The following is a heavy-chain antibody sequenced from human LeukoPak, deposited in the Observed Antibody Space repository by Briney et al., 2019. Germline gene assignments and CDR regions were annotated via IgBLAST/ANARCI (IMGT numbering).Heavy chain of an antibody. D-gene: IGHD6-13*01. V-gene: IGHV4-4*07. J-gene: IGHJ4*02. CDR3: ARHYYSSSWRHFDY. CDR1: GASISPYY. Sequence: SETLSLTCTVSGASISPYYWSWIRQPAGKGLEWVGHIHTSGSTNYNPSLKSRVTISVDTSKNQFSLELSSVTAADTAVYYCARHYYSSSWRHFDYWGQGTLVTVSS. CDR2: IHTSGST.